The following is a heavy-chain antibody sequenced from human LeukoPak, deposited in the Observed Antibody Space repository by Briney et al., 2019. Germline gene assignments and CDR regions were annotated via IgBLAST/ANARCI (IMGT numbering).Heavy chain of an antibody. V-gene: IGHV3-11*04. J-gene: IGHJ4*01. CDR2: ISGTGSTI. Sequence: PGGSLRLSCAASGFSFSDLYMNWIRQAPGRGLEWISYISGTGSTIYYADSVKGRFTNSRDNSNNSLFLQMNSLRAEDTAVYYCATFGKWDMSFDYWGHGTLVTVSS. CDR1: GFSFSDLY. CDR3: ATFGKWDMSFDY. D-gene: IGHD2-15*01.